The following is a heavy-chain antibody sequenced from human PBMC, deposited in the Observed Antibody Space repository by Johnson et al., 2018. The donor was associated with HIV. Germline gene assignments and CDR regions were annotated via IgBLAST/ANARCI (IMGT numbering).Heavy chain of an antibody. D-gene: IGHD3-9*01. Sequence: QVQLMESGGGVVQPGRSLRLSCAVSGFTLSHYGMHWVRQAPGKGLEWVAVISYDGSNKYYVDSVKGRFTISRDNSKNTLYLQMNSLRPEDTAVYYCARDLGEREDEEWATDYYDIVTGYGAFDIWGQGTMVTVSS. V-gene: IGHV3-30*03. CDR3: ARDLGEREDEEWATDYYDIVTGYGAFDI. CDR2: ISYDGSNK. CDR1: GFTLSHYG. J-gene: IGHJ3*02.